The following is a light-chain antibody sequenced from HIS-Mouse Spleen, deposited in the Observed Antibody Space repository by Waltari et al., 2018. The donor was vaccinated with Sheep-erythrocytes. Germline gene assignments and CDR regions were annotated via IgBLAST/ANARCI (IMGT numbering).Light chain of an antibody. Sequence: EIVMTQSPATLSVSPGERATLSCRASQSVSSNLAWYQQKPGQAPRLLIYSASTRATGIPARFSGSGSGTEFTLTISSMQSEDFAVYYCQQYNNWPLSRLTFGGGTKVEIK. CDR2: SAS. CDR3: QQYNNWPLSRLT. V-gene: IGKV3-15*01. J-gene: IGKJ4*01. CDR1: QSVSSN.